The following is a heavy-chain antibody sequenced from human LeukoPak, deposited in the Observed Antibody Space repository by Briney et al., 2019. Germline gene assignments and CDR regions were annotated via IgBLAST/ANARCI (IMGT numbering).Heavy chain of an antibody. D-gene: IGHD6-19*01. CDR1: GFTVSTNY. V-gene: IGHV3-53*01. Sequence: PGGSLRLSCAASGFTVSTNYMSWVRQAPGKGLEWVSLIYSGENTYYADSVKGRFTISRDNSKNALYLQMNSLRAEDTAVYYCAKEWGSGYLQHWGQGTLVTVSS. CDR2: IYSGENT. CDR3: AKEWGSGYLQH. J-gene: IGHJ1*01.